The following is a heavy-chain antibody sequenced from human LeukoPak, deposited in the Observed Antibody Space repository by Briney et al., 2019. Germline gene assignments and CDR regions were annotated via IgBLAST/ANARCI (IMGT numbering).Heavy chain of an antibody. Sequence: KPSETLSLTCTVSSDSIYSSNYYWGWIRQPPGKGREWIVSIYYSGSTYYNSSLKTPVTISVDTSKIQFSLKLSSLTAADTAVYYCARAAYCGGDCYLFDYWDQGTLVTVFS. V-gene: IGHV4-39*01. CDR1: SDSIYSSNYY. J-gene: IGHJ4*02. CDR3: ARAAYCGGDCYLFDY. D-gene: IGHD2-21*02. CDR2: IYYSGST.